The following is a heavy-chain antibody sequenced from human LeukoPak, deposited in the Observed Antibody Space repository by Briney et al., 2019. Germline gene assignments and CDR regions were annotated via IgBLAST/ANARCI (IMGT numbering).Heavy chain of an antibody. D-gene: IGHD3-3*01. CDR3: ARQMITIFGVVTTPFDY. J-gene: IGHJ4*02. CDR1: GGSISSGSYY. V-gene: IGHV4-39*01. Sequence: SETLSLTCTVSGGSISSGSYYWGWIRQPPGKGLEWIGSIYYSGSTYYNPSLKSRVTISVDTSKNQFSLKLSSVTAADTAVYYCARQMITIFGVVTTPFDYWGQGTLVTVSS. CDR2: IYYSGST.